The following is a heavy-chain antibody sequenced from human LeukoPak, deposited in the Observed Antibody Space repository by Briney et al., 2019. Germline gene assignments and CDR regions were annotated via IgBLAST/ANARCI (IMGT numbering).Heavy chain of an antibody. CDR3: VKDSSSGSYFDY. D-gene: IGHD3-10*01. V-gene: IGHV3-23*01. J-gene: IGHJ4*02. CDR1: GFTFSSYA. Sequence: PGGSLRLSCAASGFTFSSYAMSWVRQAPGKGLEWVAGISAGGGSTYYADSVKGRFTISRDNSRNTLHLQMSSLRVEDTAVYYCVKDSSSGSYFDYWGQGTLVTVSS. CDR2: ISAGGGST.